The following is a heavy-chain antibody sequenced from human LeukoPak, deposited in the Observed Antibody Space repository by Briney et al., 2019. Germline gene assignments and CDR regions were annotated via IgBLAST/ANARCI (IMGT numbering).Heavy chain of an antibody. J-gene: IGHJ4*02. CDR3: AKDAPYCSGGRCYSVFDY. CDR1: GFTFSSYG. CDR2: IRYDGSNK. D-gene: IGHD2-15*01. V-gene: IGHV3-30*02. Sequence: GGSLRLSCAASGFTFSSYGMHWVRQAPGKGLEWVAFIRYDGSNKYYADSVKGRFTISRDNSKNTLYLQMNSLRAEDTAVYYCAKDAPYCSGGRCYSVFDYWGQGTLVTVSS.